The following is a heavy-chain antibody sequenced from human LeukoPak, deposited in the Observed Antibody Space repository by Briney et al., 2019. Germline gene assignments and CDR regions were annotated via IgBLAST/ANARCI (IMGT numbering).Heavy chain of an antibody. CDR1: GFTFSSYW. CDR2: MNSDGSRT. Sequence: GGSLRLSCAASGFTFSSYWMHWVRQAPGKGLVWVPGMNSDGSRTSYADSVKGRFTISRDNAKNTLYLQMNSLRAEDTAVYYCAKSGYNRFDYWGQGTLVTVSS. V-gene: IGHV3-74*01. D-gene: IGHD5-24*01. J-gene: IGHJ4*02. CDR3: AKSGYNRFDY.